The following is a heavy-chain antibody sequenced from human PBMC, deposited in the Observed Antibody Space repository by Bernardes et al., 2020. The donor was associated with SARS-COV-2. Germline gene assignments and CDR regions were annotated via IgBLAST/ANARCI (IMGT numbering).Heavy chain of an antibody. D-gene: IGHD3-16*02. V-gene: IGHV4-34*01. CDR1: GGSFSGYY. CDR3: ARGPVHYDYVWGSYRIGCYCDY. Sequence: SETLSLTCAVYGGSFSGYYWSWIRQPPGKGLEWIGEINHSGSTNYNPSLKSRVTISVDTSKNQFSLKLSSVTAADTAVYYCARGPVHYDYVWGSYRIGCYCDYWCQGTLVTVSA. J-gene: IGHJ4*02. CDR2: INHSGST.